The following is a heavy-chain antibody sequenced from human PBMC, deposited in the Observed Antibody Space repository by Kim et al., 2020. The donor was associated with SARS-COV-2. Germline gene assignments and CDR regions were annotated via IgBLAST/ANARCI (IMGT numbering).Heavy chain of an antibody. V-gene: IGHV3-11*06. CDR2: ISSSSSYT. CDR1: GFTFSDYY. CDR3: ARGGYSYGSFDY. D-gene: IGHD5-18*01. Sequence: GGSLRLSCAASGFTFSDYYMSWIRQAPGKGLEWVSYISSSSSYTNYADSVKGRFTISRDNAKNSLYLQMNSLRAEDTAVYYCARGGYSYGSFDYWGQGTLVTVSS. J-gene: IGHJ4*02.